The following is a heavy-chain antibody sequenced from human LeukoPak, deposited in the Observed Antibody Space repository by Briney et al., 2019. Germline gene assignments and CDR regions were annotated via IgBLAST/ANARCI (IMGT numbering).Heavy chain of an antibody. V-gene: IGHV3-33*06. CDR3: AKRDGYNTHFDY. CDR2: IWYDGSNK. Sequence: PGGSLRLSCAASGFTFSSYGMHWVRQAPGKGLEWVAVIWYDGSNKYYADSVKGRFTISRDNSKNTLYLQMNGLRAEDTAVYYCAKRDGYNTHFDYWGQGTLVTVSS. D-gene: IGHD5-24*01. CDR1: GFTFSSYG. J-gene: IGHJ4*02.